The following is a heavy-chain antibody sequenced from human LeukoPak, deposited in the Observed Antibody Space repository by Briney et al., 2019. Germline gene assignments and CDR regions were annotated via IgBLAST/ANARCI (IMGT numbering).Heavy chain of an antibody. CDR1: GFTFSSYA. CDR3: AKTPDYYGSGSSSYIDC. CDR2: ISGSGGGT. D-gene: IGHD3-10*01. J-gene: IGHJ4*02. Sequence: GGSLRLSCAASGFTFSSYAMSWVRQAPGKGLEWVSAISGSGGGTYYANSVKGRFTISRDNSRDTSYLQMNSLRAEDTALYFCAKTPDYYGSGSSSYIDCWGQGTLVSVSS. V-gene: IGHV3-23*01.